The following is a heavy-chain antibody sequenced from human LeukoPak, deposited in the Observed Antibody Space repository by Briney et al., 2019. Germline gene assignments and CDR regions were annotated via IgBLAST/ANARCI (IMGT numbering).Heavy chain of an antibody. CDR2: TRYDGSNK. CDR3: AKDEGTGYIFDY. Sequence: PGRSLRLSCAASGFTFSSYGMHWVRQAPGKGLEWVAFTRYDGSNKYYADSVKGRFTISRDNSKNTLYLQMNSLRAEDTAVYYCAKDEGTGYIFDYWGQGTLVTVSS. V-gene: IGHV3-30*02. J-gene: IGHJ4*02. D-gene: IGHD3/OR15-3a*01. CDR1: GFTFSSYG.